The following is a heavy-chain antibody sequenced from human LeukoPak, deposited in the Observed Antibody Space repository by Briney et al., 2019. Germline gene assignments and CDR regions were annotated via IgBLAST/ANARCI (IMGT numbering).Heavy chain of an antibody. D-gene: IGHD3-22*01. J-gene: IGHJ4*02. V-gene: IGHV1-69*13. CDR3: ARSPMGYYDSSGYYNFDY. Sequence: SVKVSCKASGGTFISYAISWVRQAPGQGLEWMGGIIPIFGTANYAQKFQGRVTITADESTSTAYMELSSLRSEDTAVYYCARSPMGYYDSSGYYNFDYWGQGTLVTVSS. CDR2: IIPIFGTA. CDR1: GGTFISYA.